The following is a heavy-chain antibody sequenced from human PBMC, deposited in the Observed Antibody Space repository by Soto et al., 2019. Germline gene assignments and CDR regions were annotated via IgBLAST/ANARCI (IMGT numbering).Heavy chain of an antibody. V-gene: IGHV3-21*01. J-gene: IGHJ2*01. Sequence: EVQVVESGGGLVKPGGSLRLSCTASGFTFDTYTMNWLRQAPGRGLYWVSSISATTTYKYYAASVEGRFTISRDNAKNSLYLHTNSLGAEDTAVYYCARGSASKSGHLWYFDLWGRGTLVTVSS. CDR2: ISATTTYK. D-gene: IGHD2-8*02. CDR1: GFTFDTYT. CDR3: ARGSASKSGHLWYFDL.